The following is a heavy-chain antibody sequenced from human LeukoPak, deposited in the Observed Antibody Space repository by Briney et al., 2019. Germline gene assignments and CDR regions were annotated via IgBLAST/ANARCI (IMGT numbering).Heavy chain of an antibody. CDR2: ITGSGCYA. J-gene: IGHJ4*02. CDR3: AKAGGSAWYYFDY. Sequence: GGSLRLSCAASGFTFTGYAMSWVPQAPGKGLEWVSSITGSGCYAYYADSVKGRFTISRDNSQNTLYLQVNILRAEDTAIYYCAKAGGSAWYYFDYWGQGTLVTVSS. D-gene: IGHD6-19*01. V-gene: IGHV3-23*01. CDR1: GFTFTGYA.